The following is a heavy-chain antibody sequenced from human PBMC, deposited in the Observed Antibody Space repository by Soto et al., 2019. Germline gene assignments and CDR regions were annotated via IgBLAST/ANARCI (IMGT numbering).Heavy chain of an antibody. CDR3: ARSYYGSGSYYNRYYYYGMDV. J-gene: IGHJ6*02. Sequence: SGKVSCKASGGTFISYAISLLRQAPVQVLEWMGGIIPIFGTANYAQKFQGRVTITADKSTSTAYMELSSLRSEDTAVYYCARSYYGSGSYYNRYYYYGMDVWGQGTTVTVSS. V-gene: IGHV1-69*06. CDR1: GGTFISYA. D-gene: IGHD3-10*01. CDR2: IIPIFGTA.